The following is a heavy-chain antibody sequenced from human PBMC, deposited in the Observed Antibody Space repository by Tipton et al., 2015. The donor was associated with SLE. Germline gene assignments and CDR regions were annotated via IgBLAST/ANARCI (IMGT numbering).Heavy chain of an antibody. CDR1: DDSIRDYY. D-gene: IGHD3-22*01. CDR3: ARHLGYYYDTPTGGWFDP. J-gene: IGHJ5*02. Sequence: TLSLTCSVSDDSIRDYYFSWIRQPPGNKLEWIGYSSYSGSTRYNPSLESRVTISVDTSKNQFSLKLSSVTAADTAVYYCARHLGYYYDTPTGGWFDPWGQGTLVTVSS. CDR2: SSYSGST. V-gene: IGHV4-59*08.